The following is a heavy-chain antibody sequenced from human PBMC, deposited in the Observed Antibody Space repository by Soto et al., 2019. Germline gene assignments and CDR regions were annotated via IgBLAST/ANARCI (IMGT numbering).Heavy chain of an antibody. J-gene: IGHJ4*02. D-gene: IGHD2-2*01. CDR2: IWYDGSNK. CDR1: GFTFSSYG. Sequence: GGSLRLSCAASGFTFSSYGMHWVRQAPGKGLEWVAVIWYDGSNKYYADSVKGRFTISRDNSKNTLYLQMNSLRAEDTAVYYCARELLGYCISTSCHFVSWGQGPLVTVSS. CDR3: ARELLGYCISTSCHFVS. V-gene: IGHV3-33*01.